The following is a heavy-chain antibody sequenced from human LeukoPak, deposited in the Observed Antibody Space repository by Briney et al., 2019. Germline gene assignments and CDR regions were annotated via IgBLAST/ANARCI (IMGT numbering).Heavy chain of an antibody. CDR2: ISIWSNYI. CDR3: ARTPDIVVVVADWFDP. CDR1: GFTFSSYS. J-gene: IGHJ5*02. Sequence: GGSLRLSCTTSGFTFSSYSMNWVRQAPGRGLEWVSSISIWSNYIYYADSVKGRFTISRDNAKNSLYLQMNSLRAEDTAVYYCARTPDIVVVVADWFDPWGQGTLVTVSS. D-gene: IGHD2-15*01. V-gene: IGHV3-21*01.